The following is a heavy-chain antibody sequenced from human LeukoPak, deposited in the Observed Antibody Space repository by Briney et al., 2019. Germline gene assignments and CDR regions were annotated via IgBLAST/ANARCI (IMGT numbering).Heavy chain of an antibody. V-gene: IGHV3-23*01. CDR2: ISGSGGST. D-gene: IGHD3-22*01. CDR1: GFTFSSYA. Sequence: GGSLRLSCAASGFTFSSYAMSWVRQAPGKGLEWVSAISGSGGSTYYADSVKGRFTISRDNSKNTLYLQMNSLRAKDTAVYYWAKGRGYYDSSGYYYFDYWGQGTLVTVSS. CDR3: AKGRGYYDSSGYYYFDY. J-gene: IGHJ4*02.